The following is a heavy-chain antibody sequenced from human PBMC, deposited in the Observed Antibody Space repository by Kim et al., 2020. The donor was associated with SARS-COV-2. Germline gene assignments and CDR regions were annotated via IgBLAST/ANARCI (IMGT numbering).Heavy chain of an antibody. CDR1: GFTFSSYW. CDR3: ARGGSPSVVAATADY. Sequence: GGSLRLSCAASGFTFSSYWMSWVRQAPGKGLEWVANIKQDGSEKYYVDSVKGRFTISRDNAKNSLYLQMNSLRAEDTAVYYCARGGSPSVVAATADYWGQGTLVTVSS. J-gene: IGHJ4*02. CDR2: IKQDGSEK. V-gene: IGHV3-7*01. D-gene: IGHD2-15*01.